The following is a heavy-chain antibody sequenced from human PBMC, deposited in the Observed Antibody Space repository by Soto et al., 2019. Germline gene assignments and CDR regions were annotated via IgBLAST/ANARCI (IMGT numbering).Heavy chain of an antibody. J-gene: IGHJ5*02. CDR3: AREYSGLSRWFAA. CDR1: GGSINSNNW. V-gene: IGHV4-4*02. CDR2: IFHSGNT. Sequence: SETLSLTCAVSGGSINSNNWWSWVRQPPGKGLEWIGHIFHSGNTNYNPSLKSRINISIDKSKNQISLKLSSVTAADTAVYYCAREYSGLSRWFAAWGQGTLVTVSS. D-gene: IGHD6-13*01.